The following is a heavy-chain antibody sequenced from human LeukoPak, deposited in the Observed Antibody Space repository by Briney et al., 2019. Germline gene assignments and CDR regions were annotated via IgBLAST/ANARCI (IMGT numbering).Heavy chain of an antibody. J-gene: IGHJ4*02. CDR2: ISSSGTK. CDR3: ARVRGSYSFDY. D-gene: IGHD1-26*01. Sequence: PGGSLRLSCAASGFTFSDYYMSWFRQAPGKGLECLSYISSSGTKYYADSVRGRFTSSRDNAKNSLCLQMNSLRAEDTAVYYCARVRGSYSFDYWGQGTLVTVSS. V-gene: IGHV3-11*01. CDR1: GFTFSDYY.